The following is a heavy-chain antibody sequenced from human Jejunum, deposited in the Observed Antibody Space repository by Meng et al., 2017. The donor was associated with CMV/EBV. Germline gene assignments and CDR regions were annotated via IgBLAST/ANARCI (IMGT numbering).Heavy chain of an antibody. D-gene: IGHD4-23*01. CDR3: AKDRHGGNLGLLDY. V-gene: IGHV3-74*01. CDR1: GFSFSSYW. CDR2: IYSDGIII. J-gene: IGHJ4*02. Sequence: VQRVWSGGGFVPPGGSLSPSCAASGFSFSSYWMHWVRQAPGKGLVWVQRIYSDGIIINYADSVKGRFTISRDNAKNTLYLQMNSLRAEDTAVYYCAKDRHGGNLGLLDYWGQGTLVTVSS.